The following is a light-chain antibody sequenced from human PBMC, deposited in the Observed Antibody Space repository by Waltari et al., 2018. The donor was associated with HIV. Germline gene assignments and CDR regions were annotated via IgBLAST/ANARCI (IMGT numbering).Light chain of an antibody. CDR3: QSYDRSLSAWV. J-gene: IGLJ3*02. V-gene: IGLV1-40*01. CDR1: SSNPGAGYT. CDR2: GYK. Sequence: QSVLTQPPAVSGAPGQRVTISCTGNSSNPGAGYTVHWYQLLPGTAPKLLSYGYKTRPSGVPDRFSGSNSETSASLAITGLQAEDEADYYCQSYDRSLSAWVFGGGTKLTVL.